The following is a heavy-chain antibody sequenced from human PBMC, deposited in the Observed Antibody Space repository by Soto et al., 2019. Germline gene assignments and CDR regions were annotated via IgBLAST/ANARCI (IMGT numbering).Heavy chain of an antibody. Sequence: SETLSLTCTVSGGSISSYYWSGIRQPPGKGLKWIGYIYYSGSTNYNPSLKSRVTISVDTSKNQFSLKLSSVTAADTAVYYCARGTWFGELLAYYYYYMDVWGKGTTVTVSS. CDR2: IYYSGST. CDR3: ARGTWFGELLAYYYYYMDV. J-gene: IGHJ6*03. CDR1: GGSISSYY. V-gene: IGHV4-59*01. D-gene: IGHD3-10*01.